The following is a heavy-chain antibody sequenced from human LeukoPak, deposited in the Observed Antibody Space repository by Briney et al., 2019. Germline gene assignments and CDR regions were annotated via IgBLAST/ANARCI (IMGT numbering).Heavy chain of an antibody. Sequence: ASVKVSCKASGYTFTSYGISWVRQAPGQGLEWMGWISAYNGNTKYAQKLQGRVTMTTDTSTSTAYMELRSLRSDDTAVYYCARDLNTYYYDSSGGYGMDVWGQGTTVTVAS. CDR3: ARDLNTYYYDSSGGYGMDV. CDR2: ISAYNGNT. J-gene: IGHJ6*02. CDR1: GYTFTSYG. D-gene: IGHD3-22*01. V-gene: IGHV1-18*01.